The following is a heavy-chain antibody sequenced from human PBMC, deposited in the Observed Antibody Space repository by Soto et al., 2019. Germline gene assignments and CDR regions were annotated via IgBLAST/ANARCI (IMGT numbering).Heavy chain of an antibody. J-gene: IGHJ1*01. D-gene: IGHD2-8*01. V-gene: IGHV1-2*02. CDR3: ASGRGVRDV. Sequence: QVQLVQSGAEVKKPGASLKVSCKAPGYTFTSYCMHWVRQAPGQGLEWMGWINTDSGVTYYPHKFQDGVSMSRDTSISTAYMELSRLTSADTAVYYCASGRGVRDVWGQGTLVIVSS. CDR2: INTDSGVT. CDR1: GYTFTSYC.